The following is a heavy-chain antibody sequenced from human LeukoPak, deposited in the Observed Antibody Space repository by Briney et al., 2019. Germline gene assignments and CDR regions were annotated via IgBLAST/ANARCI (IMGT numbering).Heavy chain of an antibody. CDR2: ISSSGSTI. CDR1: GFTFSSYE. D-gene: IGHD3-16*01. CDR3: AGGGGFETSFDY. V-gene: IGHV3-48*03. J-gene: IGHJ4*02. Sequence: GGSLRLSCAASGFTFSSYEMNWVRQAPGKGLEWASYISSSGSTIYYADSVKGRFTISRDNAKNSLYLQMNSLRAEDTAVYYCAGGGGFETSFDYWGQGTLVTVSS.